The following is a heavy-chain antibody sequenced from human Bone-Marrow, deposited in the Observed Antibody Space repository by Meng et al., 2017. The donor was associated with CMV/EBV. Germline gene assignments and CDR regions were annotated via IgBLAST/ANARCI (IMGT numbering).Heavy chain of an antibody. D-gene: IGHD2-2*01. Sequence: ASVKVSCKASGYTFTGYYMHWVRQAPGQGLEWMGWINPNSGGTNYAQKFQGRVTMTRDTSISTAYMELRSLRSDDTAVYYCARGGEYQLLPFDYWGQGTLVTVSS. CDR1: GYTFTGYY. J-gene: IGHJ4*02. CDR3: ARGGEYQLLPFDY. CDR2: INPNSGGT. V-gene: IGHV1-2*02.